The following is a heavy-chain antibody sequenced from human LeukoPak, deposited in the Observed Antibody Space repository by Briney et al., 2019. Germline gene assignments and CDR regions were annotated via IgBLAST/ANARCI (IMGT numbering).Heavy chain of an antibody. CDR1: GFTFTSYY. Sequence: AGGSLRLSCAASGFTFTSYYMHWVRQAPGKGLEWVSGISWNSGSIGYADSVKGRFTISRDNAKNSLYLQMNSLRTEDTALYYCAKDISPSVAGSAFDIWGQGTMVTVSS. CDR3: AKDISPSVAGSAFDI. D-gene: IGHD1-14*01. CDR2: ISWNSGSI. J-gene: IGHJ3*02. V-gene: IGHV3-9*01.